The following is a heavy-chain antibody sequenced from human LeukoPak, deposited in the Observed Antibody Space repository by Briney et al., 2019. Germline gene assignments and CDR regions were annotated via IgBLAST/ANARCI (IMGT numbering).Heavy chain of an antibody. CDR1: GFIVSSDY. D-gene: IGHD1-14*01. Sequence: GGSLRLSCAASGFIVSSDYMSWVRQAPGKGLEWVAVISYDGSNKYYADSVKGRFTISRDNSKNTLYLQMNSLRAEDTAVYYCAKDRGGYNWNHEEWGPIPAWGQGTLVTVSS. CDR3: AKDRGGYNWNHEEWGPIPA. J-gene: IGHJ4*02. CDR2: ISYDGSNK. V-gene: IGHV3-30*18.